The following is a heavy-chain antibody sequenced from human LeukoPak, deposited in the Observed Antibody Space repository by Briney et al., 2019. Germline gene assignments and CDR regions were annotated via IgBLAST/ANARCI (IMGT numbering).Heavy chain of an antibody. D-gene: IGHD3-22*01. V-gene: IGHV4-39*07. Sequence: SETLSLTCTVSGGSISSSSYYWGWIRQPPGKGLEWIGSIYHSGSTYYNPSLKSRVTISVDTSKNQFSLKLSSVTAADTAVYYCARGKALYYYDSSGRGEAFDIWGQGTMVTVSS. J-gene: IGHJ3*02. CDR1: GGSISSSSYY. CDR2: IYHSGST. CDR3: ARGKALYYYDSSGRGEAFDI.